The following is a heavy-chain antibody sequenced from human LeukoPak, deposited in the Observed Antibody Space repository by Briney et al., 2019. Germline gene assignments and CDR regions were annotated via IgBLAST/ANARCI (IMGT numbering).Heavy chain of an antibody. J-gene: IGHJ4*02. CDR3: ARGPFYDFWSGYTGIVDY. CDR2: ISSSSDTI. V-gene: IGHV3-48*01. D-gene: IGHD3-3*01. CDR1: GFIFSSYS. Sequence: GGSLRLSCAASGFIFSSYSMNWVRQAPGKGLEWVSYISSSSDTIYYADSVKGRFTISRDNAKNSLYLQMNSLRAEDTAVYYCARGPFYDFWSGYTGIVDYWGQGALVTVSS.